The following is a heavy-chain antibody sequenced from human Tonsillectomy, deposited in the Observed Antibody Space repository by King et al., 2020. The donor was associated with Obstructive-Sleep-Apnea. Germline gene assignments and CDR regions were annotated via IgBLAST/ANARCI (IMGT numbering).Heavy chain of an antibody. D-gene: IGHD3-22*01. CDR2: VYYSGRT. CDR1: GGYITSGDYY. Sequence: QLQESGPGLVKPSQTLSLTCTVSGGYITSGDYYWSWIRQPPGKGLEWIGYVYYSGRTYSNPSLKSRVTISVDTSKTQFSLKLGSVTAADTAVYYCARGNYYDSSGYYHRGEWFDPWGQGTLVTVSS. J-gene: IGHJ5*02. V-gene: IGHV4-30-4*01. CDR3: ARGNYYDSSGYYHRGEWFDP.